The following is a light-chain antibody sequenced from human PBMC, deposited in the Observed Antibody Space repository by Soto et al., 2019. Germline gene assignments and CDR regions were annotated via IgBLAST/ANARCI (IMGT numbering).Light chain of an antibody. CDR3: QQYSSLPHT. J-gene: IGKJ2*01. Sequence: EIVVTQSPATLSVSPGERVTLSCRASQSVSSRYFAWYQQRPGQAHRLLIYGISNRATGIPDRFSGSGSGTDFTLTISRLEPEDFVVYYCQQYSSLPHTFGQGTKVDIK. CDR1: QSVSSRY. CDR2: GIS. V-gene: IGKV3-20*01.